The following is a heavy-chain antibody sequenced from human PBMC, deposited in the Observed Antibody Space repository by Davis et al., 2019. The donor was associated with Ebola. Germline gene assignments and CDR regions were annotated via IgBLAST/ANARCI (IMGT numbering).Heavy chain of an antibody. J-gene: IGHJ6*02. CDR2: INTKTGNP. D-gene: IGHD3-3*01. Sequence: ASVKVSCKASGYTFTTYGLNWVRQAPGQGLEWMGWINTKTGNPTYVQGFTGRFVFSLDTSVSTAYLQINSLKAEDTAVYYCARGGSTIFAVAYYGLDVWGQGTTVTVSS. CDR1: GYTFTTYG. CDR3: ARGGSTIFAVAYYGLDV. V-gene: IGHV7-4-1*02.